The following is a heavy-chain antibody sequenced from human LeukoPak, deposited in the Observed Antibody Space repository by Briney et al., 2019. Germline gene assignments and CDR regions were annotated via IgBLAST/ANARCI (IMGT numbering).Heavy chain of an antibody. V-gene: IGHV3-48*01. CDR2: ISSSGTTI. J-gene: IGHJ4*02. CDR1: GFTSSNYN. CDR3: ARVSYYFDS. Sequence: GGSLRLSCAASGFTSSNYNMIWVRQPPGKGLEWISYISSSGTTIYYADSMKGRFTISRDNAKNSLFLQMNSLRAEDTAVYYCARVSYYFDSCGQGTLVTVSS.